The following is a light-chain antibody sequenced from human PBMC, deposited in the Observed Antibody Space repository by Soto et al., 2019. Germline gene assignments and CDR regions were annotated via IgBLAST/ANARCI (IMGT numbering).Light chain of an antibody. J-gene: IGKJ1*01. V-gene: IGKV3-11*01. CDR1: QSVSSY. CDR2: DAS. CDR3: HQYNHWLTWT. Sequence: GLTQSPATLSLYPGERATLSCRASQSVSSYLAWYQQKPGQAPRLLIYDASNRATGIPARFSGSGSGTDFTLTISSLEPEDFAVYYCHQYNHWLTWTFGQGTKVDIK.